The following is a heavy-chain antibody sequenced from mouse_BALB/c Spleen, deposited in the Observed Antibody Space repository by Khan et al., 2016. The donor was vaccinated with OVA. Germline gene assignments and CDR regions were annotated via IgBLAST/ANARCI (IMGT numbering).Heavy chain of an antibody. J-gene: IGHJ3*01. Sequence: EVQLLETGGDLVKPGGSLKLSCAASGFTFSTYGMSWVRQTPDKRLEWVATVSSGGHYTYYPDTVKGRFTISRDNAKNTLYLQMSSLKSEDTAMFYCTRIAYYYDSERFAYWGQGTLVTVSA. CDR1: GFTFSTYG. D-gene: IGHD1-1*01. CDR3: TRIAYYYDSERFAY. V-gene: IGHV5-6*01. CDR2: VSSGGHYT.